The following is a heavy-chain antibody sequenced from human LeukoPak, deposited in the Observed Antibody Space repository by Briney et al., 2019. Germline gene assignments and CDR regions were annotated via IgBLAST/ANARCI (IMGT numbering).Heavy chain of an antibody. Sequence: SVKVSCKASGGTFSSYAISWVRQAPGQGLEWMGGIIPIFGTANYAQKFQGRVTITADESTSTAYMELSSLRSEDTAVYYCARSMGRAAHFDYWGQGTLVTVSS. V-gene: IGHV1-69*13. J-gene: IGHJ4*02. CDR1: GGTFSSYA. D-gene: IGHD6-6*01. CDR3: ARSMGRAAHFDY. CDR2: IIPIFGTA.